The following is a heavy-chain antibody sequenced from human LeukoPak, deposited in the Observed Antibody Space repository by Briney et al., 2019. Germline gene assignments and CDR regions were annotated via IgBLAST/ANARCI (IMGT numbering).Heavy chain of an antibody. Sequence: GGSLRLSCAASGFTFSSYGMHWVRQAPGQGLEGVAFIRYDGSNKYYADSVKGRFTISRDNSKNTLYLQMNSLRAEDTAVYYCARESGSSSTFDYWGQGTLVTVSS. CDR1: GFTFSSYG. CDR2: IRYDGSNK. D-gene: IGHD6-13*01. V-gene: IGHV3-30*02. J-gene: IGHJ4*02. CDR3: ARESGSSSTFDY.